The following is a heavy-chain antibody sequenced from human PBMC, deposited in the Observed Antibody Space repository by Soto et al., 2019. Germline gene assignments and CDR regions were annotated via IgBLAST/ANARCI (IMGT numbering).Heavy chain of an antibody. J-gene: IGHJ5*02. V-gene: IGHV5-10-1*01. CDR3: GRVRVADAEVWLDP. CDR2: IDPSDSYA. Sequence: GESLKISCKGSGYGFSSFWITWGRQMPGKGLEWMGRIDPSDSYANYSPSFQGHVTFSADKSISTAYLRWSSLKASDTAMYYCGRVRVADAEVWLDPWGEGRLVTVS. D-gene: IGHD6-19*01. CDR1: GYGFSSFW.